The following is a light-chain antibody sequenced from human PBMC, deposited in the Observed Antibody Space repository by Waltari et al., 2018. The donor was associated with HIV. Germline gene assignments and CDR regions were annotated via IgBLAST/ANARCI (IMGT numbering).Light chain of an antibody. V-gene: IGLV3-21*04. CDR3: KVWDPLSDHPV. Sequence: SYVLSQQPSVSVAPGKTASVTCGGDKFGAKSVHWYQRRPGQAPLLFIFYNSDRPSGMYERFAGSKSVGAATLTITRVDAGDEADYYGKVWDPLSDHPVFGTGTKVTVL. CDR1: KFGAKS. J-gene: IGLJ1*01. CDR2: YNS.